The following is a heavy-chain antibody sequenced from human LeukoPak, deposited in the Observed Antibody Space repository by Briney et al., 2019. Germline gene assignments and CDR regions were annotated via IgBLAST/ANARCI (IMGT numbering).Heavy chain of an antibody. CDR3: ARDYFVEMATTNPYYYYGMDV. D-gene: IGHD5-24*01. V-gene: IGHV3-23*01. CDR2: ISGSGGST. J-gene: IGHJ6*02. Sequence: GGSLRLSCAASGFTFSSYAMSWVRQAPGKGLEWVSAISGSGGSTYYADSVKGRFTISRDNSKNTLYLQMNSLRAEDTPVYYCARDYFVEMATTNPYYYYGMDVWGQGTTVTVSS. CDR1: GFTFSSYA.